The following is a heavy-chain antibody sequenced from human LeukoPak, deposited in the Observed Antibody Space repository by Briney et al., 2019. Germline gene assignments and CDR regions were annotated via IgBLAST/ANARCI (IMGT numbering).Heavy chain of an antibody. CDR3: ARHRRDYYGSGRMYYFDY. Sequence: SETLSLTCTVSGDFITAYYWSWIRQPPGKGLEWIGYIYYSGSTNYNPSLKSRVTISVDTSKNQFSLKLSSVTAADTAVYYCARHRRDYYGSGRMYYFDYWGQGTLVTVSS. CDR1: GDFITAYY. D-gene: IGHD3-10*01. CDR2: IYYSGST. J-gene: IGHJ4*02. V-gene: IGHV4-59*08.